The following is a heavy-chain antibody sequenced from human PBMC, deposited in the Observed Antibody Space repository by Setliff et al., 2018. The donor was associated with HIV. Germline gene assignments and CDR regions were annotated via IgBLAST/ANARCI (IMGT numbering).Heavy chain of an antibody. CDR1: GYTFTSYG. D-gene: IGHD6-19*01. CDR2: ISAYNGNT. Sequence: GASVKVSCKASGYTFTSYGISWVRQAPGQGLEWMGWISAYNGNTNYAQKLQGRVTMTTDTSTSTAYMELWSLRSDDTAVYYCARVGSSGIAVAVSYYYYGMDVWGQGTTVTVSS. CDR3: ARVGSSGIAVAVSYYYYGMDV. V-gene: IGHV1-18*01. J-gene: IGHJ6*02.